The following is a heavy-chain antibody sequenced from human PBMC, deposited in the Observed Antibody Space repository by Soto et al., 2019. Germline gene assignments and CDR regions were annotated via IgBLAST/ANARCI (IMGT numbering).Heavy chain of an antibody. V-gene: IGHV4-34*01. CDR1: GGSFSGYY. D-gene: IGHD6-13*01. Sequence: SETLSLTCAVYGGSFSGYYWSWIRQPPGKGLEWIGEINHSGSTNYNPSLKSRVTISVDTSKNQFSLKLSSVTAADTAVYYCARLYSSSWYNCFDPWGQGTLVTVSS. CDR3: ARLYSSSWYNCFDP. CDR2: INHSGST. J-gene: IGHJ5*02.